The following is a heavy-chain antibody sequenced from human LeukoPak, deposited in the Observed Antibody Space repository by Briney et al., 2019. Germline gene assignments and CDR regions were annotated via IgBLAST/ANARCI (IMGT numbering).Heavy chain of an antibody. CDR2: IKQDGNEK. V-gene: IGHV3-7*01. J-gene: IGHJ3*02. CDR1: EFTFSSYW. Sequence: GGSLRLSCAASEFTFSSYWMTWVRQAPGKGLEWVANIKQDGNEKYYVDSVKGRFTISRDNAKKSLYLQMNSLRAEDTAVHYCARGGGRITIFGADAFDIWGQGTMVTVSS. CDR3: ARGGGRITIFGADAFDI. D-gene: IGHD3-3*01.